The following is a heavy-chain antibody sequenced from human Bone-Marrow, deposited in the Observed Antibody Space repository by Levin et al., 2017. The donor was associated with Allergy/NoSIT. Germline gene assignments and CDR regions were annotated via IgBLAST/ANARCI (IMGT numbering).Heavy chain of an antibody. CDR1: GFSLSDYS. V-gene: IGHV3-30-3*01. D-gene: IGHD4-17*01. J-gene: IGHJ4*02. Sequence: GESLKISCAASGFSLSDYSVHWIRQAPGKGLEWVAIISYDGTKKYYADSVKGRFTISRDDSKNTLYLHMDSLRTEDTALYYCARELGIYGYFDYWGQGTLVTVSS. CDR2: ISYDGTKK. CDR3: ARELGIYGYFDY.